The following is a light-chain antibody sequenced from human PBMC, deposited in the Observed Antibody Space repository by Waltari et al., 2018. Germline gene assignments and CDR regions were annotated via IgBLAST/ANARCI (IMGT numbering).Light chain of an antibody. CDR1: HSVSNL. Sequence: EVVLTQSPATLSLSPGERATLSCRASHSVSNLLAWYQQKPGQAPRLLIYDASNTATGIPARFSGSGSGTEFTLTISSLQPEDVATYYCQEANSFPLTFGGGTKVEI. V-gene: IGKV3-11*01. CDR3: QEANSFPLT. CDR2: DAS. J-gene: IGKJ4*01.